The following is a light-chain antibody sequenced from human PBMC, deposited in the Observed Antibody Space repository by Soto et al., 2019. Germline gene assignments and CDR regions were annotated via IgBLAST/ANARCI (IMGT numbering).Light chain of an antibody. CDR3: QQGFSAPPWT. J-gene: IGKJ1*01. Sequence: DIQMTQSPSSLSASVGDRITITCRSSQSINNYLNWYQQRPGKAPKVIIYDASSLQSGVPSRFSGSGSWTDFALTISSLQPADFATYYCQQGFSAPPWTFGQGTKVEI. CDR1: QSINNY. V-gene: IGKV1-39*01. CDR2: DAS.